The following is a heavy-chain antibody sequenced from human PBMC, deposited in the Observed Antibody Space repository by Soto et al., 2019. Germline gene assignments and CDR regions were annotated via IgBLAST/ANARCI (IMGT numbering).Heavy chain of an antibody. CDR3: AKTQERELPRVIDF. Sequence: GGSLRLSCATSGLTFSNYAMSWVRQAPGGGLEWVSSMSGSSSTTYYADSVRGRFTISRDRSKNTLYLQMSSLRAEDTALYYCAKTQERELPRVIDFWGQGTLVTVSS. D-gene: IGHD1-7*01. CDR1: GLTFSNYA. J-gene: IGHJ4*02. CDR2: MSGSSSTT. V-gene: IGHV3-23*01.